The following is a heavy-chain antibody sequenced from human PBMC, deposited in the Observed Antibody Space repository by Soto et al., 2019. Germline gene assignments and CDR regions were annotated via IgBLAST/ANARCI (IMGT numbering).Heavy chain of an antibody. CDR3: ASLVSLYYYYGMDV. CDR2: ISSSSSYI. Sequence: SLRLSCAASGFTFSSYSMNWVRQAPGKGLEWVSSISSSSSYIYYADSVKGRFTISRDNAKNSLYLQMNSLRAEDTAVYYCASLVSLYYYYGMDVWGQGTTVTVSS. J-gene: IGHJ6*02. V-gene: IGHV3-21*01. CDR1: GFTFSSYS. D-gene: IGHD2-2*01.